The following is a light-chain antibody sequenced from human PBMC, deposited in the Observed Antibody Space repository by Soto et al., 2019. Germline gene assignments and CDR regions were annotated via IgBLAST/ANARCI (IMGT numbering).Light chain of an antibody. V-gene: IGKV1D-12*01. CDR3: HQANSFPLT. CDR1: QGISSW. CDR2: AVS. J-gene: IGKJ4*01. Sequence: DIQMTQSPSSVSASVGDRVTITCRASQGISSWLAWYQQKPGKAPKLLIYAVSSLQSGVPSRFSGSGSGTXXXXXIXXXXPXDFATYYCHQANSFPLTFGGGTKVEIK.